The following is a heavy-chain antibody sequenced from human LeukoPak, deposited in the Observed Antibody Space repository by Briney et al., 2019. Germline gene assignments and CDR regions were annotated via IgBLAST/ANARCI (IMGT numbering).Heavy chain of an antibody. CDR1: GFTFSNYG. CDR3: AKPDGDYVGQLDPFDI. Sequence: GGTLRLSCAASGFTFSNYGMNWVRQAPGKGLEWVSAISGSGHNTYYADSVKGRFTISRDNSKNTLYLQMNSLRAEDTAVFYCAKPDGDYVGQLDPFDIWGQGTMVTVSS. V-gene: IGHV3-23*01. CDR2: ISGSGHNT. J-gene: IGHJ3*02. D-gene: IGHD4-17*01.